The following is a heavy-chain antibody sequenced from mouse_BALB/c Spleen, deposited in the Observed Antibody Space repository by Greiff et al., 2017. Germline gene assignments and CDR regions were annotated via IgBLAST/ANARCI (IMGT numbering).Heavy chain of an antibody. D-gene: IGHD2-14*01. V-gene: IGHV1-20*02. J-gene: IGHJ4*01. Sequence: VQLQQSGPELVKPGASVKISCKASGYSFTGYFMNWVMQSHGKSLEWIGRINPYNGDTFYNQKFKGKATLTVDKSSSTAHMELRSLASEDSAVYYCARRGYYRYGGYAMDYWGQGTSGTVSS. CDR3: ARRGYYRYGGYAMDY. CDR2: INPYNGDT. CDR1: GYSFTGYF.